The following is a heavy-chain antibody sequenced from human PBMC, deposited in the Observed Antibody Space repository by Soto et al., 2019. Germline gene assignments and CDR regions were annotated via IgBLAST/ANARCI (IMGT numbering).Heavy chain of an antibody. CDR1: GGSISSYY. D-gene: IGHD6-19*01. CDR3: ARQGKSSGKFDY. J-gene: IGHJ4*02. V-gene: IGHV4-59*08. CDR2: IYYSGST. Sequence: SETLSLTCTVSGGSISSYYWSWIRQPPGKGLEWIGYIYYSGSTNYNPSLKSRVTISVDTSKNQFSLKLSSVTAADTAVYYCARQGKSSGKFDYWGQGTLVTVSS.